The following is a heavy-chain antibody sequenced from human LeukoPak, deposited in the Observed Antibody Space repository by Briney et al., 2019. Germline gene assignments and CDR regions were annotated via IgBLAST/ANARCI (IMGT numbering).Heavy chain of an antibody. Sequence: SETLSLTCTVSGGSINSYYWSWIRQPPGKGLEWIGYIYYSGSTNYNPSLKSRVTISVDTSKNQFSLRLSSVTAADTAVYYCARGPYSYDSSGAFDIWGQGTMVTVSS. V-gene: IGHV4-59*01. CDR3: ARGPYSYDSSGAFDI. CDR2: IYYSGST. D-gene: IGHD3-22*01. J-gene: IGHJ3*02. CDR1: GGSINSYY.